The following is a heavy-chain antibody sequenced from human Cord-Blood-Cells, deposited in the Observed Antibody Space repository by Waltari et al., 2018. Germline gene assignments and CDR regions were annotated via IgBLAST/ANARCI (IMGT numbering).Heavy chain of an antibody. V-gene: IGHV2-70*15. CDR2: IDWDDDK. D-gene: IGHD1-20*01. Sequence: QVTLRESGPALVKPTQTLTLTCTFPGFSLSTSGLCVSWLRQPPGKALEWLARIDWDDDKYYSTSLKTRLTISKDTSKNQVVLTMTNMDPVDTATYYCARTITGSLPFDYWGQGTLVTVSS. CDR1: GFSLSTSGLC. J-gene: IGHJ4*02. CDR3: ARTITGSLPFDY.